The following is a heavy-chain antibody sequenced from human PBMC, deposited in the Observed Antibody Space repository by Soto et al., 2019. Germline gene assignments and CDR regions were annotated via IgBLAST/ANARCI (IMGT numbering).Heavy chain of an antibody. V-gene: IGHV3-21*01. J-gene: IGHJ4*02. CDR2: ISSSSSYI. D-gene: IGHD3-10*01. Sequence: GGSLRLSCAASGFTVSSNYMSWVRQVPGKGLEWVSSISSSSSYINYADSMKGRFTISRDNAKNSLYLQMNSLRAEDTAVYYCARVGTYYGSGSPYYSDYWGQGTLVTVSS. CDR1: GFTVSSNY. CDR3: ARVGTYYGSGSPYYSDY.